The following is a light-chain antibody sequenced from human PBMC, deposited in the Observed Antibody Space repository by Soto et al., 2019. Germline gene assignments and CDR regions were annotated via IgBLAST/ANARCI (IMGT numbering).Light chain of an antibody. J-gene: IGKJ1*01. V-gene: IGKV4-1*01. CDR2: WAS. CDR3: QQYYRPWT. Sequence: IVMTQSPDSLAVSLGERATINCKSSQSVLYSSNNKNYLAWYQQKPGQPPKLLIYWASTRESGVPDRFSGSGSGTDFTLTISRRQAEDVAVEYGQQYYRPWTFGQGTKVEIK. CDR1: QSVLYSSNNKNY.